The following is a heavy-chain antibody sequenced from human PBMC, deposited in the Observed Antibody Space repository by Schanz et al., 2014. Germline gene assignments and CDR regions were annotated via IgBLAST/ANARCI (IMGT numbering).Heavy chain of an antibody. Sequence: VQLVESGGGVVQPGRSLRLSCAASGFTFSSYGMHWVRQDPGKGLVWVARINSVGSNTDYADSVTGRFTISRDNAKNTLYLQMNSLRAEDTAVYYCAKSDAFDIWGQGTLVTVSS. J-gene: IGHJ3*02. CDR2: INSVGSNT. CDR1: GFTFSSYG. V-gene: IGHV3-74*02. CDR3: AKSDAFDI.